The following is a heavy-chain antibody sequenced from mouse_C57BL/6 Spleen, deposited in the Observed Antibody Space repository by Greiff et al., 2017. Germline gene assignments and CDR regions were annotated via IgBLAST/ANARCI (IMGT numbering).Heavy chain of an antibody. J-gene: IGHJ4*01. CDR3: IYYDYDGYAMDY. Sequence: QVQLQQSGPELVKPGASVKISCKASGYAFSSSWMNWVKQRPGKGLEWIGRIYPGDGDTNYNGKFKGKATLTADKSSSTAYMQLSSLTSEDSAVYVCIYYDYDGYAMDYWGQGTSVTVSS. D-gene: IGHD2-4*01. CDR1: GYAFSSSW. V-gene: IGHV1-82*01. CDR2: IYPGDGDT.